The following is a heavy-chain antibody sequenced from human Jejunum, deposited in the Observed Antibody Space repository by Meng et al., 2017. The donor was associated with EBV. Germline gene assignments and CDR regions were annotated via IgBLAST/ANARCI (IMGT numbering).Heavy chain of an antibody. Sequence: QLQLPESGPGLVKTSETLSLTCTVSGGSISSSIYCWGWIRQPPGKGLEWIGSICFSDYTYHNPSLKSRVAISADTSKNQFSLSLTSVTAADTAVYYCAMGPDYAKSGYWGQGALVTVSS. CDR1: GGSISSSIYC. V-gene: IGHV4-39*01. CDR3: AMGPDYAKSGY. J-gene: IGHJ4*02. CDR2: ICFSDYT. D-gene: IGHD4-17*01.